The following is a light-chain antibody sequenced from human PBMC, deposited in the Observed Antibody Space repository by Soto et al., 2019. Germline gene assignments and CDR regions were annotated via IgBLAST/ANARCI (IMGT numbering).Light chain of an antibody. J-gene: IGLJ2*01. CDR2: GYN. CDR1: SATIGAGYD. Sequence: QSVLTQPPSVSGAPGQRVTISCTGRSATIGAGYDVHWYQQVPGKAPKLIIYGYNHRPSGVPDRFSGSRSGTSASLAITGLQAEQEAEYYCKSYDTSLRGSIFGGGTKLTVL. V-gene: IGLV1-40*01. CDR3: KSYDTSLRGSI.